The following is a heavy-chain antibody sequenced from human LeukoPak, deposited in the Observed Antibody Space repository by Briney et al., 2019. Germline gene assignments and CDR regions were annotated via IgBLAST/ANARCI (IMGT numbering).Heavy chain of an antibody. CDR2: IWFDGSNK. V-gene: IGHV3-33*01. CDR3: ARANYGSGSNYYYGLDV. D-gene: IGHD3-10*01. CDR1: GFTFSIYG. Sequence: PGGSLRLSCAASGFTFSIYGMHWVRQAPGKGLEWVAVIWFDGSNKYYADSVKGRFTISGDNSKNTLYLQINSLRAEDTAVYYCARANYGSGSNYYYGLDVWGQGTTVTVSS. J-gene: IGHJ6*02.